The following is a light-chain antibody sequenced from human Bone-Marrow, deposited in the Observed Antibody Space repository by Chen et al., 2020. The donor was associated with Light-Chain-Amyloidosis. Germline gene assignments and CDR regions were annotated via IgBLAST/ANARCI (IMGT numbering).Light chain of an antibody. V-gene: IGLV1-47*01. J-gene: IGLJ1*01. Sequence: SVLTQPPSASGTSGQRLTISPSRASSNIGINYVYWYQYFPGAAPNLLSHRNNQRPSGVPDRFSASKSGTSAFLAISGLRSEDEADYYCAAWDGSLSGYVFGTGTKVIVL. CDR2: RNN. CDR3: AAWDGSLSGYV. CDR1: SSNIGINY.